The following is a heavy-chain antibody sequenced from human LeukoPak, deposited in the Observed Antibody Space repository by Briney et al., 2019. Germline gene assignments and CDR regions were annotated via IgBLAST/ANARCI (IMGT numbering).Heavy chain of an antibody. CDR1: GFTFSNYW. D-gene: IGHD6-19*01. Sequence: GGSLRLSCAASGFTFSNYWMSWVRQAPGKGLEWVANIKQDGSEKFYVDSVKGRLTISRDNARNSLYLQMNSLRVEDTAVYYCARVQGSSGPGIFEYWGQGTLVTVSS. CDR2: IKQDGSEK. J-gene: IGHJ4*02. V-gene: IGHV3-7*01. CDR3: ARVQGSSGPGIFEY.